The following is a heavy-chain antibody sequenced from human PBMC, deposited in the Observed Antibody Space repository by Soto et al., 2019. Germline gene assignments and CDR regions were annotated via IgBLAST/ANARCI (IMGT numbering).Heavy chain of an antibody. CDR2: INAGNGNT. CDR3: ASVPASGWPWAFDI. CDR1: GYTFTSYA. D-gene: IGHD6-19*01. V-gene: IGHV1-3*01. J-gene: IGHJ3*02. Sequence: QVPLVQSGAEVKKPGASVKVSCKASGYTFTSYAMHWVRQAPGQRLEWMGWINAGNGNTKYSQKFQGRVTITSDTSASTAYMELSSLRSEDTAVYYCASVPASGWPWAFDIWGQGTMVTVSS.